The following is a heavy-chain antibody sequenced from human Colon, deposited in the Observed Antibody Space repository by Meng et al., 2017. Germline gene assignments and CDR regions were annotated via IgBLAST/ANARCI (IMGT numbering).Heavy chain of an antibody. CDR3: VSGSSGYSD. J-gene: IGHJ4*02. CDR1: GGSISSGGYY. CDR2: IYYSGST. D-gene: IGHD3-22*01. Sequence: QMLLRESGPGLVKPSGTLSLTCAVSGGSISSGGYYWSWIRQHPGKGLEWIGYIYYSGSTYYNPSLKSRVTISVDTSKNQFSLKLSSVTAADTAVYYCVSGSSGYSDWGQGTLVTVSS. V-gene: IGHV4-31*11.